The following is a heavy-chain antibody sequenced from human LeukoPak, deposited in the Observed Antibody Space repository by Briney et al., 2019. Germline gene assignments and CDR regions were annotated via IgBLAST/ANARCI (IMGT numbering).Heavy chain of an antibody. V-gene: IGHV3-30*02. D-gene: IGHD3-22*01. CDR1: GFTFSSYG. CDR3: AKDRFYDSSGYHSLDY. CDR2: IRYDGSNK. Sequence: GGSLRLSCAASGFTFSSYGMHWVRQAPGKGLEWVAFIRYDGSNKYYADSVKGRFTISRDNSKNTLYLQMNSLRAEDTAVYYCAKDRFYDSSGYHSLDYWGQGTLVTVSS. J-gene: IGHJ4*02.